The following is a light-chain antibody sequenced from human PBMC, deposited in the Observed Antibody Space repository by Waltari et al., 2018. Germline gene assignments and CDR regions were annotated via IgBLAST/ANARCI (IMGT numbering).Light chain of an antibody. Sequence: QTVVTQEPSLTVSPGGTVTLTCASSTGAVTSGYFPIWFQQKPGQAPRPLIYRTSTKHAWPPARFSGSLLGDKAALTLSAVQPEDEAEYYCLLCHSGAQLWVFGGGTKLTVL. CDR1: TGAVTSGYF. V-gene: IGLV7-43*01. J-gene: IGLJ3*02. CDR3: LLCHSGAQLWV. CDR2: RTS.